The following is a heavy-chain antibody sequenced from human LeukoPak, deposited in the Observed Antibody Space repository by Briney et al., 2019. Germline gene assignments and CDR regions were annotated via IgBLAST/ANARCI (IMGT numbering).Heavy chain of an antibody. CDR2: FYHGGST. CDR1: GYSISTGYY. D-gene: IGHD3-3*01. V-gene: IGHV4-38-2*02. J-gene: IGHJ5*02. Sequence: SETLSLTCTVSGYSISTGYYWDWIRQPPGKGLEWIGTFYHGGSTYYNPSLKSRVTISVDTSKNQFSLNLTSVTAADTAVYYCARDFDYITIFGVVIGNWFDPWGQGTLVTVSS. CDR3: ARDFDYITIFGVVIGNWFDP.